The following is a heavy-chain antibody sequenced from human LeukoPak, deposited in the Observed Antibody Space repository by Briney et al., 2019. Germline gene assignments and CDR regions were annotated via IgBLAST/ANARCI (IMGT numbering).Heavy chain of an antibody. CDR1: GFTFSSYS. D-gene: IGHD1-26*01. CDR2: ISSSSSYI. Sequence: PGGSLRLSCAASGFTFSSYSMNWVRQAPGKGLEWVSSISSSSSYIYYADSVKGRFTISRDNAKNSLYLQMNSLRAEDTAVYYCARESPFLGATAHFNYWGQGTLVTVPS. CDR3: ARESPFLGATAHFNY. J-gene: IGHJ4*02. V-gene: IGHV3-21*01.